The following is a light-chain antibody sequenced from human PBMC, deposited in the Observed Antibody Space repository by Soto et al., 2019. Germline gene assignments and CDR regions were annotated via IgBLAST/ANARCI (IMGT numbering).Light chain of an antibody. J-gene: IGKJ1*01. V-gene: IGKV3-20*01. Sequence: IVLTPSPFTRSLSPGDRATLYCRASQSVSSSNLAWYQQKRGQSPRLLIYGASSRATGIPDRFSGSGSGPDFTLTISRLEPEDFAVYYCQQYASSPPWTFGQGTKLDIK. CDR3: QQYASSPPWT. CDR2: GAS. CDR1: QSVSSSN.